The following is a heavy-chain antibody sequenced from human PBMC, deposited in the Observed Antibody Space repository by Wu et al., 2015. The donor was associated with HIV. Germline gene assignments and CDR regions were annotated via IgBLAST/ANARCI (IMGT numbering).Heavy chain of an antibody. J-gene: IGHJ4*02. V-gene: IGHV1-18*01. CDR3: ARDRGSGWFIY. Sequence: QVQLVQSGDEVKKVGASVKVSCKASGYTFTSHGISWVRQAPGQRPEWMGWISGEDGKIKYAQKMQDRVTVTTDTSTNTAYLELRSLRSDDTAVYYCARDRGSGWFIYWGQGTLVTVSS. CDR1: GYTFTSHG. CDR2: ISGEDGKI. D-gene: IGHD6-19*01.